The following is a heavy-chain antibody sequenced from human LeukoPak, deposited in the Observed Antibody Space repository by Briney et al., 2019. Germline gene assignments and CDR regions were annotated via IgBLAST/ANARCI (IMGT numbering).Heavy chain of an antibody. V-gene: IGHV3-48*01. CDR3: AIGESSYYDILTGYLDY. J-gene: IGHJ4*02. CDR2: ISSSSTI. CDR1: GFTFSSSS. D-gene: IGHD3-9*01. Sequence: GGSLRLSCAASGFTFSSSSMNWVRQAPGKGLEWVSSISSSSTIYYADSVKGRFTISRDNAKNSLYLQMNSLRAEDTAVYYCAIGESSYYDILTGYLDYWGQGTLVTVSS.